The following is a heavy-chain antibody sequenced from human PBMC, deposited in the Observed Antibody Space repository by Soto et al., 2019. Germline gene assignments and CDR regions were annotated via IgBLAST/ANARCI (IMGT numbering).Heavy chain of an antibody. D-gene: IGHD3-9*01. Sequence: SETLSLTCTVSGGSISSYYWSWIRQPPGKGLEWIGYIYYSGSTNYNPSLKSRVTISVDTSKNQFSLKLSSVTAADTAVYYCARTVDILTGYYRASPLLYFDPWGQGTLVTVSS. CDR3: ARTVDILTGYYRASPLLYFDP. J-gene: IGHJ4*02. V-gene: IGHV4-59*01. CDR1: GGSISSYY. CDR2: IYYSGST.